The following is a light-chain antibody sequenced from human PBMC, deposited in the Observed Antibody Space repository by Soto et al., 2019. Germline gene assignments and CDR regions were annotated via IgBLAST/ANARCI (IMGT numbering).Light chain of an antibody. CDR3: VQALRLFT. CDR2: SGS. CDR1: QSLLHSNGHNY. Sequence: DIVMTQSPLSLPVTPGEPASISCRSSQSLLHSNGHNYLDCYLQKPGQSPQLLIYSGSNQESGVPYRFSGSGLGTHFTMKIRRVGAEDVRGYYCVQALRLFTFGPGTTGDI. J-gene: IGKJ3*01. V-gene: IGKV2-28*01.